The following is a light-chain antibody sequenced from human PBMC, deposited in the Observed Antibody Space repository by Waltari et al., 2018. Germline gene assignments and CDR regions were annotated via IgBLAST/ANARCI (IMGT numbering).Light chain of an antibody. CDR3: QQYDISPLT. V-gene: IGKV3-20*01. CDR1: TTVRTTY. Sequence: EIVLTQSPGTLSLSPGERATLSCRASTTVRTTYLAWYQQKPGQAPTLLIYGASSRATGIPDRFSGSGSGTDFSLTISSLEPEDFAVYYCQQYDISPLTFGGGTRVEIK. CDR2: GAS. J-gene: IGKJ4*01.